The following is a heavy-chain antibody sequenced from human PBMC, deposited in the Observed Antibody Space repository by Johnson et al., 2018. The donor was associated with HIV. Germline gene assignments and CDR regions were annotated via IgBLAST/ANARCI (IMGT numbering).Heavy chain of an antibody. Sequence: QMQLVESGGGVVQPGGSLRLSCAASDFTFSSYGMHWVRQAPGKGLEWVAVISYDGSNKYYADSVKGRFTISRDNSKNTLYLQMNSLRAEETAVYYCAREGGVHCTGGVCYRSTDAFDFWGQGTMVTVSS. CDR2: ISYDGSNK. D-gene: IGHD2-8*02. J-gene: IGHJ3*01. CDR1: DFTFSSYG. CDR3: AREGGVHCTGGVCYRSTDAFDF. V-gene: IGHV3-30*19.